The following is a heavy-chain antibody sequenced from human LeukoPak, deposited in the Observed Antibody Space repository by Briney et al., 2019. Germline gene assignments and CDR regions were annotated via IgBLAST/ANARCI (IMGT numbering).Heavy chain of an antibody. D-gene: IGHD6-19*01. CDR2: ISSSGGST. Sequence: GGSLRLSCAASGFTFSSYSMNWVRQAPGKGLEWVSTISSSGGSTYYADSVKGRFTISRDNSKNTLFLQMDSLRAEDTAIYYCARGVSGWPYYLDYWGQGTLVTVSS. CDR3: ARGVSGWPYYLDY. CDR1: GFTFSSYS. V-gene: IGHV3-23*01. J-gene: IGHJ4*02.